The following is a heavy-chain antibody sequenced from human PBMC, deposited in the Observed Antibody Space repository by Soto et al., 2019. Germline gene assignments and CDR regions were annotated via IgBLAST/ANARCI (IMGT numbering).Heavy chain of an antibody. V-gene: IGHV3-30-3*01. CDR3: AREGVAATSINFDY. D-gene: IGHD2-15*01. J-gene: IGHJ4*02. Sequence: GGSLRLSCAASGFTFSDYYMSWIRQAPGKGLEWVAVIFYNGSTKYYADSVKGRFTFSRDNSKNTLYLQMNSLRAEDTAVYYCAREGVAATSINFDYWGQGTLVTVSS. CDR1: GFTFSDYY. CDR2: IFYNGSTK.